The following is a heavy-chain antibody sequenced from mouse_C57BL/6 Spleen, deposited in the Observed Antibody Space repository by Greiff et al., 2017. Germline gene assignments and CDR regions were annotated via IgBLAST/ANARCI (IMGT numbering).Heavy chain of an antibody. V-gene: IGHV5-4*01. D-gene: IGHD1-1*01. CDR2: ISDGGSYT. Sequence: EVQLQESGGGLVKPGGSLKLSCAASGFTFSSYAMSWVRQTPEKRLEWVATISDGGSYTYYPDNVKGRFTISRDNAKNNLYLQMRHLESEDTAMYDCARGGSSHWYFDGWGTGTTVTVSS. CDR3: ARGGSSHWYFDG. CDR1: GFTFSSYA. J-gene: IGHJ1*03.